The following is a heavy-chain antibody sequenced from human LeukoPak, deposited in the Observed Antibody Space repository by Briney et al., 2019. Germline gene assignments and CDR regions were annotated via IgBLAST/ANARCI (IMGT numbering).Heavy chain of an antibody. V-gene: IGHV1-2*02. D-gene: IGHD1-26*01. Sequence: GASVTVSFKASGYTFTSYYMHWVRQAPGQGREWRGWINPNSGGTNYAQKFQGRVTMTRDTSISTAYMELSKLRSDDTAGYYCARDLLGATLYFDYWGQGTLVTVSS. J-gene: IGHJ4*02. CDR3: ARDLLGATLYFDY. CDR2: INPNSGGT. CDR1: GYTFTSYY.